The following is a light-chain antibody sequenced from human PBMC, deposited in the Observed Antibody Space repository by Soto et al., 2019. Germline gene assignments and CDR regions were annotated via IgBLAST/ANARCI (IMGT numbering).Light chain of an antibody. Sequence: QTVVTQEPSFSVSPGGTITLTCGLSSGSVSTGYYPSWYQQTPGQAPRTLIYNTNTRSSRVPDRFSGSILGNKAALTITGAQADDEADYYCVLYLGSGISMFGGGTKLTVL. CDR3: VLYLGSGISM. J-gene: IGLJ3*02. V-gene: IGLV8-61*01. CDR1: SGSVSTGYY. CDR2: NTN.